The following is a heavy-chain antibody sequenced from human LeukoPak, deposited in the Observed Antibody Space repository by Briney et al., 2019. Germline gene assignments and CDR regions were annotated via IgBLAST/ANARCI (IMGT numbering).Heavy chain of an antibody. CDR2: ITNSGDNT. CDR1: GFTFSSYA. J-gene: IGHJ4*02. CDR3: AKAPMEDSWYIHFDY. Sequence: GGSLRLSCAASGFTFSSYAMSWVRQAPGKGLEWVSAITNSGDNTYYADSVKGRFTISRDNSKNTLYLQINSLRAEDTAKYYCAKAPMEDSWYIHFDYWGQGTLVTVSS. D-gene: IGHD6-13*01. V-gene: IGHV3-23*01.